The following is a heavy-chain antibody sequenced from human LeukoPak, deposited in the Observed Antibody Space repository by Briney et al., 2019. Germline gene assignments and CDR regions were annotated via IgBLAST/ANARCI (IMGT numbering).Heavy chain of an antibody. V-gene: IGHV3-30*18. CDR2: TSYDGSNK. D-gene: IGHD6-6*01. Sequence: PGRFLRLSCAASGFTFSSYGMHWVRQAPGKGLEWVAVTSYDGSNKYYADSVKGRFTISRDDSKNTLYLQMNSLRAEDTAVYYCAKDVAARMPYYYGMDVWGQGTTVTVSS. CDR3: AKDVAARMPYYYGMDV. J-gene: IGHJ6*02. CDR1: GFTFSSYG.